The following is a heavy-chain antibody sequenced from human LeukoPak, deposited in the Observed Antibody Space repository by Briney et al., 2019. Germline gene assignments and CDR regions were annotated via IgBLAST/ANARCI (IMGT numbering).Heavy chain of an antibody. V-gene: IGHV4-61*02. J-gene: IGHJ3*02. CDR2: FYTSGGT. CDR3: ARGISSGWFYDAFDI. Sequence: PSETLSLTCTVSGGSISSGSYYWSWIRQPAGKGLEWIGRFYTSGGTNYNPSLKSRVTILVDTSKNQFSLKLSSVTAADTAVYYCARGISSGWFYDAFDIWGQGTMVTVSS. CDR1: GGSISSGSYY. D-gene: IGHD6-19*01.